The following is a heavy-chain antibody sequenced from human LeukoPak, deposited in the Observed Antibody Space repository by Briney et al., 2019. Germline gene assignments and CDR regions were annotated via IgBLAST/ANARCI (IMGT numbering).Heavy chain of an antibody. Sequence: SETLSLTCTVSGGSISSRNYYWGWIRQPPGNGLEWIGTVYYSGSTYYNPSLKSRVTISADTSKNQFPLKLSSVTAADTAVYYCASSYDSSGTFDYWGQGTLVTVSS. CDR3: ASSYDSSGTFDY. D-gene: IGHD3-22*01. V-gene: IGHV4-39*06. J-gene: IGHJ4*02. CDR2: VYYSGST. CDR1: GGSISSRNYY.